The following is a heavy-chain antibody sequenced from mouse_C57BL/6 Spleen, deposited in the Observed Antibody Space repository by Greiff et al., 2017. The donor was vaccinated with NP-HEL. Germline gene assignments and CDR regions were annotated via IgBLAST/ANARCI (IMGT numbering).Heavy chain of an antibody. CDR1: GYTFTSYW. J-gene: IGHJ3*01. D-gene: IGHD4-1*01. CDR2: IYPGSGST. Sequence: QVQLTHPGAELVKPGASVKMSCKASGYTFTSYWITWVKQRPGQGLEWIGDIYPGSGSTNYNEKFKSKATLTVDTSSSTAYMQLSSLTSEDSAGYYCARGYLGRGFAYWGQGTLVTVSA. CDR3: ARGYLGRGFAY. V-gene: IGHV1-55*01.